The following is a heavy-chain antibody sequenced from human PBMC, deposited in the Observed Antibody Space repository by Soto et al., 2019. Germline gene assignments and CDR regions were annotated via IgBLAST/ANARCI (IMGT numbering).Heavy chain of an antibody. Sequence: QVQLVESGGGVVQPGRSLRLSCAASGFTFSSYGMHWVRQAPGKGLEWVAVISYDGSNKYYADSVKGRFTISRDNSKNTLYLQMNILRAEDTAVYYCAKDEAVYDFWSGYCPHWGQGTLVTVSS. CDR3: AKDEAVYDFWSGYCPH. CDR1: GFTFSSYG. D-gene: IGHD3-3*01. CDR2: ISYDGSNK. J-gene: IGHJ4*02. V-gene: IGHV3-30*18.